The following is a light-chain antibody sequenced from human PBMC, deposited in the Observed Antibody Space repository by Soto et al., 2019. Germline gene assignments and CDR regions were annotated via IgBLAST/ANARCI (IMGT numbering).Light chain of an antibody. CDR2: GSS. Sequence: ATQMTQSPSSLSASVGDRVTITCRASKGIRKDLAWYQQKPGKAPKLLIDGSSTLQSGVPSRFSGSGSGTDFTLTISSLQTEDFATYYCLQDYNFPRTFGQGTQVEIK. CDR1: KGIRKD. CDR3: LQDYNFPRT. J-gene: IGKJ1*01. V-gene: IGKV1-6*01.